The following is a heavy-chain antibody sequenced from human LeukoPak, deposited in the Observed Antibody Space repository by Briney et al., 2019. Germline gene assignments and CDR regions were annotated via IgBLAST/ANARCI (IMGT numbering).Heavy chain of an antibody. Sequence: LAGGSLRLSCAASGFTFSSYGMTWVRQAPGKGLEWVSAISGSGGSTYYVDSVKGRFTISRDNSKNTLYLQMNSLRAEDTAVYYCAKEPPERYYYYYYGMDVWGQGTTVTVSS. D-gene: IGHD1-1*01. CDR3: AKEPPERYYYYYYGMDV. CDR1: GFTFSSYG. V-gene: IGHV3-23*01. J-gene: IGHJ6*02. CDR2: ISGSGGST.